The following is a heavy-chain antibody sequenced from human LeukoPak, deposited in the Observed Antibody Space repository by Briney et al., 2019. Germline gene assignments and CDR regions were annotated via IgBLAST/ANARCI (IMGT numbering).Heavy chain of an antibody. J-gene: IGHJ4*02. CDR3: ARVPEGRYCGGDCYLSDY. Sequence: ASVKVSCKASGYSFSTYGFIWVRQAPGLGLEWMVWISANNGNTKFAQKFRGRVNMTTDTLTQTAYMELRSLRSDDTAVYYCARVPEGRYCGGDCYLSDYWGQGTLVTVSS. CDR2: ISANNGNT. CDR1: GYSFSTYG. D-gene: IGHD2-21*02. V-gene: IGHV1-18*01.